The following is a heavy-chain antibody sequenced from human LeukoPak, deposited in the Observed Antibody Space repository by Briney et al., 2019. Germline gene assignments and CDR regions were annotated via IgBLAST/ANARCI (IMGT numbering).Heavy chain of an antibody. Sequence: PSETLSLTCTVSGGSISSYYWSWIRQPPGKGLEWIGYIYYSGSTNYNPSLKSRVTISVDTSKNQFSLKLSSVTTADTAVYYYARSFWAAGPFDYWGQGTLVTVSS. J-gene: IGHJ4*02. D-gene: IGHD6-13*01. CDR1: GGSISSYY. CDR3: ARSFWAAGPFDY. V-gene: IGHV4-59*01. CDR2: IYYSGST.